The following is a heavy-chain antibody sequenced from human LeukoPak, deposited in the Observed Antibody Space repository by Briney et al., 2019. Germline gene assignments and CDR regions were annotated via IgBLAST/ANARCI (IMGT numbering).Heavy chain of an antibody. J-gene: IGHJ3*02. D-gene: IGHD1-14*01. CDR2: ISHIGST. Sequence: SETLSLTCTVSGASISGHYLTWLRQPPGKGLEWIGYISHIGSTNYNPSLKSRVTISVDTSKSQFSLKLTSVTAADTAVYYCARDRISINAFDMWGQGTMVTVSS. CDR1: GASISGHY. V-gene: IGHV4-59*11. CDR3: ARDRISINAFDM.